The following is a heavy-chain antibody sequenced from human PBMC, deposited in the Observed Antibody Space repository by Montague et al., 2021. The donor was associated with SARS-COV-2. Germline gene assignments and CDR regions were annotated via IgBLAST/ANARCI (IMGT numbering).Heavy chain of an antibody. J-gene: IGHJ3*02. CDR3: ARSLSGSYWGAFDI. D-gene: IGHD1-26*01. V-gene: IGHV3-30*04. CDR1: GFTFSSYA. CDR2: ISYDGSNK. Sequence: SLRLSCAASGFTFSSYAMHWFRQAPGKGLEWVAVISYDGSNKYYVDSVKGRFTISRDNSKNTLYLQMNSLRAEDTAVYYCARSLSGSYWGAFDIWGQGTMVTVSS.